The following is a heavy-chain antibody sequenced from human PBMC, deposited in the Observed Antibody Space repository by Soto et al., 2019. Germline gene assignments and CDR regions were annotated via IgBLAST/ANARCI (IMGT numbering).Heavy chain of an antibody. J-gene: IGHJ5*02. V-gene: IGHV3-74*01. CDR1: GFTFSSYS. CDR2: IKSDGSST. Sequence: GGSLRLSCAASGFTFSSYSMNWVRQAPGKGLVWVSRIKSDGSSTSYADSVKGRFTISRDNAKNTLYLQMNSLRVEDTAVYYCARSDWFDPWGQGTLVTVSS. CDR3: ARSDWFDP.